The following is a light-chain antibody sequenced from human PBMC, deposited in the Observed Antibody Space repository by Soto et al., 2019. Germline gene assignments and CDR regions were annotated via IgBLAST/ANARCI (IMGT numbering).Light chain of an antibody. Sequence: EIVMTQSPATLSVSPGEGATLSCRASQTVTNNLAWYQQKPCQAPRLLIYGASTRATGIPARFSGSGSGTEFTLTISSLQSEDFAVYYCQQYNNWPRTFGQGTKVEIK. V-gene: IGKV3-15*01. CDR3: QQYNNWPRT. CDR1: QTVTNN. CDR2: GAS. J-gene: IGKJ1*01.